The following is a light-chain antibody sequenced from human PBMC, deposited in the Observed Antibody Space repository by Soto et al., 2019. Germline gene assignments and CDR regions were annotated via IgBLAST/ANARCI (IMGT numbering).Light chain of an antibody. CDR1: QSVSTN. J-gene: IGKJ3*01. CDR3: QQYDNWPPT. Sequence: ETWMTRSPATLSISPGERATLSCRASQSVSTNLAWYQQKPGQAPRLLIYTASTRATGIPARFTGSGNVSGTEFSLTISSLESEDFAVYFCQQYDNWPPTFGPGTKVDIK. V-gene: IGKV3-15*01. CDR2: TAS.